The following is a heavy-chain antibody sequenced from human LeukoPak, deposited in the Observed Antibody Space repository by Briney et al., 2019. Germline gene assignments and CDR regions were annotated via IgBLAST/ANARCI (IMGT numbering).Heavy chain of an antibody. CDR3: ASGRYSSGWYPLGY. CDR2: ISSSSSYI. D-gene: IGHD6-19*01. CDR1: GFTFSSYS. V-gene: IGHV3-21*01. J-gene: IGHJ4*02. Sequence: GGSLRLSCAASGFTFSSYSMNWVRQAPGKGLEWVSSISSSSSYIYYADSVKGRLTISRDTAKNSLYLQMNSLRAEDTAVYYCASGRYSSGWYPLGYWGQGTLVTVSS.